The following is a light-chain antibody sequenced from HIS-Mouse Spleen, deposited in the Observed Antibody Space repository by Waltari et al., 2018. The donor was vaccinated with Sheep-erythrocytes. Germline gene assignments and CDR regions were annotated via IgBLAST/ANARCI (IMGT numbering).Light chain of an antibody. J-gene: IGLJ3*02. V-gene: IGLV2-23*01. Sequence: QSALTQPASVSGSPGQSITISFTGTSSDVGSYNLLSLYPQHPGKAPKLMIYEGSKRPSGVSNRFSGSKSGNTASLTISGLQAEDEADYYCCSYAGSSTPWVFGGGTKLTVL. CDR1: SSDVGSYNL. CDR3: CSYAGSSTPWV. CDR2: EGS.